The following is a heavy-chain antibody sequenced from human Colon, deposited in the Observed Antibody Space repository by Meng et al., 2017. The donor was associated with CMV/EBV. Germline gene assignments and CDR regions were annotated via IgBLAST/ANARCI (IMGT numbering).Heavy chain of an antibody. CDR3: TRDIVL. CDR2: IKPSGGST. D-gene: IGHD2-15*01. Sequence: QEQLVQSGAEVKKPGASVKVSCKASGFTFSTQYIHWVRRAPGQGLEWLGIIKPSGGSTGYAQKFQGRVTMTRDTSTSTVYMELSSLRSEDTAMYYCTRDIVLWGQGTLVTVSS. J-gene: IGHJ4*02. CDR1: GFTFSTQY. V-gene: IGHV1-46*01.